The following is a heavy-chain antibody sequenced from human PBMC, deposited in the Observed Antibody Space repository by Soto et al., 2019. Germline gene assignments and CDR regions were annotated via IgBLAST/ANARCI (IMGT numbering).Heavy chain of an antibody. J-gene: IGHJ4*02. CDR3: AMEYCSSTSCYRDY. CDR2: IIPILGIA. Sequence: QVQLVQSGAEVKKPGSSVKVSCKASGGTFSSYTISWVRQAPGQGLEWMGRIIPILGIANYAQKFQGRVTSXAXKTXSTAYMELSSLRSEDTAVYYCAMEYCSSTSCYRDYWGQGTLVTVSS. CDR1: GGTFSSYT. V-gene: IGHV1-69*02. D-gene: IGHD2-2*02.